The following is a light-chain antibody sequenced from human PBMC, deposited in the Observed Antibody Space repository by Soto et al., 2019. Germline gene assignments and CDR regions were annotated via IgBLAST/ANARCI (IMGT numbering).Light chain of an antibody. CDR1: QSVSSN. CDR2: AAS. V-gene: IGKV3-15*01. Sequence: EIVMTQSPATLSVSPGERATLSCRASQSVSSNLAWYQQKPGQARRLLIYAASTRATGIPARFSGSGSGTEFTLTISSLQSEDFAVYYCQQYNNWPPLTFGGGTKVEIK. CDR3: QQYNNWPPLT. J-gene: IGKJ4*01.